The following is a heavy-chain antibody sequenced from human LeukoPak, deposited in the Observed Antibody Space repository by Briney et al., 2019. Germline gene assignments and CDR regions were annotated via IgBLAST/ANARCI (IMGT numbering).Heavy chain of an antibody. CDR3: AKDFYYDSSGLVYFDY. CDR2: ISSSGSTI. D-gene: IGHD3-22*01. J-gene: IGHJ4*02. Sequence: GGSLRLSCAASGFTFSDYYMSWIRQAPGKGLEWVSYISSSGSTIYYADSVKGRFTISRDNAKNSLYLQMNSLRAEDTAVYYCAKDFYYDSSGLVYFDYWGQGTLVTVSS. CDR1: GFTFSDYY. V-gene: IGHV3-11*01.